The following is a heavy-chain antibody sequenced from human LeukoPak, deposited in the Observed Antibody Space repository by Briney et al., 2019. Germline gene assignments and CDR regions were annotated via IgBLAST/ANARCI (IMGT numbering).Heavy chain of an antibody. J-gene: IGHJ5*02. D-gene: IGHD3-3*01. CDR1: GFTFSTYA. CDR3: ASGSGWYDH. V-gene: IGHV3-30-3*01. CDR2: ISYDGSKK. Sequence: GRSLRLSCAASGFTFSTYAMHWVRQALGKGLEWVAVISYDGSKKHYADSVKGRFTISRDNAKNSLYLQMNSLRAEDTAVYYCASGSGWYDHWGQGTLVTVSS.